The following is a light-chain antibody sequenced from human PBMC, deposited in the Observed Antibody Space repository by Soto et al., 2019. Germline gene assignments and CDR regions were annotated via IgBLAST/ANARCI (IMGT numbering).Light chain of an antibody. CDR2: WES. Sequence: DIVMTQAPDSLAVSLGERATINCKSSQSVLYSSNNKNYLAWYQQKPGQHPKLLIYWESTRESGFPDRFSGSGSGRDNTLTICGIQAEDVAFYYCQQYYSTTLTFGGGTNAEIK. J-gene: IGKJ4*01. CDR3: QQYYSTTLT. CDR1: QSVLYSSNNKNY. V-gene: IGKV4-1*01.